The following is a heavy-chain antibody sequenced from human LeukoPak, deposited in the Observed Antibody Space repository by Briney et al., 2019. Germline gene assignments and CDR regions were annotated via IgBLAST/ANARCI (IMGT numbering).Heavy chain of an antibody. CDR3: ARDESFSSSWYNWFDP. V-gene: IGHV3-20*04. J-gene: IGHJ5*02. CDR2: INWNGGST. CDR1: GFTFDDYG. D-gene: IGHD6-13*01. Sequence: GGSLRLSCAASGFTFDDYGMSWVRQAPGKGLEWVSGINWNGGSTGYADSVKGRFTISRDNAKNSLYLQMNSLRAEDTAVYYCARDESFSSSWYNWFDPWGQGTLVTVSS.